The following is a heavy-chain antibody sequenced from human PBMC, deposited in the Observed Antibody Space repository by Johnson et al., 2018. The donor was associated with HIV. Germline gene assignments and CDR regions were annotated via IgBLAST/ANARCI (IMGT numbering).Heavy chain of an antibody. CDR2: IWYDGSNK. CDR3: AKANRAMTKGGFGAFDI. Sequence: QVQLVESGGGVVQPGRSLRLSCAASGFTFSSYGMHWVRQAPGKGLEWVAVIWYDGSNKYYADSVKGRFTISRDNSKNSLYLQMNSLRAEDTALYYCAKANRAMTKGGFGAFDIWGQGTMVTVSS. J-gene: IGHJ3*02. D-gene: IGHD1-14*01. CDR1: GFTFSSYG. V-gene: IGHV3-33*06.